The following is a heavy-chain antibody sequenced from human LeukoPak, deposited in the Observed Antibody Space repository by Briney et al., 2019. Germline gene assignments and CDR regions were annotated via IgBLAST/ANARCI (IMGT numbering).Heavy chain of an antibody. CDR2: IRYDGSNK. Sequence: GGSLRLSCTASGFTFSSYAMNWVRQAPGKGLEWVAFIRYDGSNKYYADSVKGRFTISRDNSKNTLYLQMNSLRAEDTAVYYCAKSALLNLGIWGQGTMVTVSS. D-gene: IGHD1-26*01. V-gene: IGHV3-30*02. CDR1: GFTFSSYA. CDR3: AKSALLNLGI. J-gene: IGHJ3*02.